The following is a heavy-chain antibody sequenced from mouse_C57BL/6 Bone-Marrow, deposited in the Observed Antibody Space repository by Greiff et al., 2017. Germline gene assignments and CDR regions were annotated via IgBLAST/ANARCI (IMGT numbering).Heavy chain of an antibody. CDR1: GYTFTDYY. CDR2: INPNNGGT. J-gene: IGHJ2*01. D-gene: IGHD1-1*02. V-gene: IGHV1-26*01. Sequence: EVQLQQPGPELVKPGASVKLSCKASGYTFTDYYMHWVKQSHGQSLEWIGDINPNNGGTSYNQNVKGKATLTVDKSSSTAYMQLRSLTSEDTAVYYCAKEYDGGSEDFDFWCQGTILTVTS. CDR3: AKEYDGGSEDFDF.